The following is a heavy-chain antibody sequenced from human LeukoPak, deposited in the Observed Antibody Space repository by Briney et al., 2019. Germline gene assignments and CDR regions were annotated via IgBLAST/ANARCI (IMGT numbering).Heavy chain of an antibody. D-gene: IGHD6-19*01. Sequence: PSETLSLTCAVYGGSFSGYYWSWIRQPPGKGLEWIGYIYYSGSTNYNPSLKSRVTISVDTSKNQFSLKLSSVTAADTAVYYCARVEAVAGIPRVYYYYCGMDVWGQGTTVTVSS. CDR3: ARVEAVAGIPRVYYYYCGMDV. J-gene: IGHJ6*02. V-gene: IGHV4-59*01. CDR2: IYYSGST. CDR1: GGSFSGYY.